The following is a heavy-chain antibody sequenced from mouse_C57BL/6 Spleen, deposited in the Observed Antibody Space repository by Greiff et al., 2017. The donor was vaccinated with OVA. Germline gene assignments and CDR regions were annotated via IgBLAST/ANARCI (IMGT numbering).Heavy chain of an antibody. CDR3: ARGGKEPGGFAY. J-gene: IGHJ3*01. D-gene: IGHD1-1*02. V-gene: IGHV1-52*01. Sequence: QVQLQQPGAELVRPGSSVKLSCKASGYTFTSYWMRWVKQRPIQGLEWIGNIDPSDSETHYNQKFKDKATLTVDKSSSTAYMQLSSLTSEDSAVYYCARGGKEPGGFAYWGQGTLVTVSA. CDR1: GYTFTSYW. CDR2: IDPSDSET.